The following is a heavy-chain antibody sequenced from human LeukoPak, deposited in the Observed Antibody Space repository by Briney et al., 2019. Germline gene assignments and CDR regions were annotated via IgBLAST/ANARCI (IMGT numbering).Heavy chain of an antibody. D-gene: IGHD6-13*01. V-gene: IGHV1-46*01. CDR3: ARGTAAAGISNY. Sequence: GASVKVSCKASGYTFTSYYMHWVRQTPGQGLEWMGLINPSGGSTSYAQKFQGRVTMTRDTSTSTVYMELSSLRSEDTAVYYCARGTAAAGISNYWGQGTLVTVSS. CDR1: GYTFTSYY. J-gene: IGHJ4*02. CDR2: INPSGGST.